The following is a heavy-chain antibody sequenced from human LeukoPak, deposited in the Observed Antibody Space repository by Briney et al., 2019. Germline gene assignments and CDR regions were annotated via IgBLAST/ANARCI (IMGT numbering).Heavy chain of an antibody. D-gene: IGHD1-26*01. CDR2: IYYSGST. J-gene: IGHJ4*02. CDR1: GGSISSYY. CDR3: ARVPESVGINYFDS. V-gene: IGHV4-59*08. Sequence: PSETLSLTCTVSGGSISSYYWSWIRQPPGKGLEWIGYIYYSGSTNYNPSLKSRVTISVDTSKNQFSLKVNSVTAADTAVYYCARVPESVGINYFDSWGQGTLVTVSS.